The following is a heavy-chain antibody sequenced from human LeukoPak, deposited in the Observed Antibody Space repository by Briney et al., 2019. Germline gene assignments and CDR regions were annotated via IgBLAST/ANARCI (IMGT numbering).Heavy chain of an antibody. CDR2: IYYSGST. V-gene: IGHV4-61*08. CDR1: GGSISSGGYY. CDR3: ARSTAVYNWFDP. Sequence: SETLSLTCTVSGGSISSGGYYWSWIRQPPGKGLEWIGYIYYSGSTNYNPSLKSRVTISVDTSKNQFSLKLSSVTAADTAVYYCARSTAVYNWFDPWGQGTLVTVSS. J-gene: IGHJ5*02. D-gene: IGHD6-19*01.